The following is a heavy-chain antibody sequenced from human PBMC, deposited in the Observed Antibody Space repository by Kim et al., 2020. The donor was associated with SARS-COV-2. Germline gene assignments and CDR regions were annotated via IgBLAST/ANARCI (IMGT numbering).Heavy chain of an antibody. CDR1: GYTFTNYA. CDR3: ARESRDGYNFYAFNI. CDR2: INTNTGNP. Sequence: ASVKVSCKASGYTFTNYAMNWVRQAPGQGLEWMGWINTNTGNPTYAQGFTGRFVFSLDTSVSTAYLQISSLKAEDTAVYYCARESRDGYNFYAFNIWGQGTMVTVSS. J-gene: IGHJ3*02. V-gene: IGHV7-4-1*02. D-gene: IGHD5-12*01.